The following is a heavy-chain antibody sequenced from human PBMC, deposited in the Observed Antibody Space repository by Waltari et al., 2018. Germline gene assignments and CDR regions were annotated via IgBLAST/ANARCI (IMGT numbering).Heavy chain of an antibody. V-gene: IGHV3-23*01. Sequence: EVQLLESGGGLVQPGGSLRLSCAASGFSFRSFGMSWVRQAPGKGRVVVLASVAVTSTYSADSVKGRFTISRDNSKNTLFLQMNSLRAEDTAIYYCARVHSLGQYDTSGAESNFDHWGQGALVTVSS. J-gene: IGHJ4*02. D-gene: IGHD3-22*01. CDR3: ARVHSLGQYDTSGAESNFDH. CDR1: GFSFRSFG. CDR2: SVAVTST.